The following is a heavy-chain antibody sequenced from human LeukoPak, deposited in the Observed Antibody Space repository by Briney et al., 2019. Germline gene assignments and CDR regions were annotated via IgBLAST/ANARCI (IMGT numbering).Heavy chain of an antibody. D-gene: IGHD4-17*01. Sequence: ASVKVSCKASGYTFTHYYIHWVRQAPGQGLEWMGIINPSGGNTKYAEKFQARVTMTRDTSTSTVYMDLSSLRSEDTAVYYCARAQGYGDCDYWGQGTLVTVSS. J-gene: IGHJ4*02. CDR2: INPSGGNT. CDR3: ARAQGYGDCDY. V-gene: IGHV1-46*01. CDR1: GYTFTHYY.